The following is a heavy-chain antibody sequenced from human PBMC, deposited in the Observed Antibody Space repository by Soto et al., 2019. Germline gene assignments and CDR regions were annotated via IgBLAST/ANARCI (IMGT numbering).Heavy chain of an antibody. V-gene: IGHV3-23*01. D-gene: IGHD6-19*01. CDR1: GFTFSTYA. J-gene: IGHJ6*02. CDR3: AKGRAVAGIGGYYGMDV. CDR2: ISGSGGGT. Sequence: QAGGSLRLSCAVSGFTFSTYAMDWVRQAPGKGLEWVSAISGSGGGTYYADSVKGRFTISRDNSKNTLYLQMNSLRAEDTAVYYCAKGRAVAGIGGYYGMDVWGQGTTVTVSS.